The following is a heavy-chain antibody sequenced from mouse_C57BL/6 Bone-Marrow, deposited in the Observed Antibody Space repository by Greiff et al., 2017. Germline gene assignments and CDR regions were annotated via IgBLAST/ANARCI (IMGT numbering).Heavy chain of an antibody. CDR2: INPYNGGT. D-gene: IGHD3-2*02. Sequence: EVQLQQSGPVLVKPGASVKMSCKASGYTFTDYYMHWVKQSHGKSLEWIGVINPYNGGTSYNQKFKGKATLTVDKSSSTAYMELNSLTSEDSAVYYCAKGAAQAPWFAYWGQGTLVTVSA. CDR3: AKGAAQAPWFAY. J-gene: IGHJ3*01. V-gene: IGHV1-19*01. CDR1: GYTFTDYY.